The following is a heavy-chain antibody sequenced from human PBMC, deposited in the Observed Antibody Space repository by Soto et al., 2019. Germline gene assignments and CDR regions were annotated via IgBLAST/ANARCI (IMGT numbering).Heavy chain of an antibody. CDR1: GYTFTSYG. Sequence: ASGKVSCEASGYTFTSYGISWVREAPGQGLEWMGWISAYNGNTNYAQKLQGRVTMTTDTSTSTAYMELRSLRSDDTAVYYCARDVEGSSWYYYYYYGMDVWGQGTTVTVSS. V-gene: IGHV1-18*04. CDR2: ISAYNGNT. D-gene: IGHD6-13*01. J-gene: IGHJ6*02. CDR3: ARDVEGSSWYYYYYYGMDV.